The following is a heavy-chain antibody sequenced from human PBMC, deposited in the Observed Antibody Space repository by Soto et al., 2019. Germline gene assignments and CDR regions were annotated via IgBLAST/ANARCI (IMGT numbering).Heavy chain of an antibody. Sequence: SETVSLTCTVSGASISGFYWSWIRKSAGKGLEWIGRIYATGTTDYNPSLKSRVMMSVDTSKKQFYLKLRSVTAADTAVYYCVRDGTKTLRDWFDPWGQGISVTVSS. CDR2: IYATGTT. J-gene: IGHJ5*02. V-gene: IGHV4-4*07. D-gene: IGHD1-1*01. CDR1: GASISGFY. CDR3: VRDGTKTLRDWFDP.